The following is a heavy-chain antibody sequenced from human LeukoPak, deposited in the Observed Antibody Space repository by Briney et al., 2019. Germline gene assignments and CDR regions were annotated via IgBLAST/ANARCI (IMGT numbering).Heavy chain of an antibody. V-gene: IGHV3-21*04. CDR3: ARESGDRGFDY. D-gene: IGHD3-10*01. Sequence: PGGSLRLSCAASGFTFSSYSMNWVRQAPGKGLEWVSSISSSSSYIYYAVSVKGRFTISRDNAKNSLYLQMNSLRAEDTAVYYCARESGDRGFDYWGQGTLVTVSS. CDR1: GFTFSSYS. J-gene: IGHJ4*02. CDR2: ISSSSSYI.